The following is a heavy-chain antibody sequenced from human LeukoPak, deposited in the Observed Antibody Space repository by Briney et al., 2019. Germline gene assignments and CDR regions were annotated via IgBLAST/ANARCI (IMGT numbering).Heavy chain of an antibody. V-gene: IGHV1-69*13. J-gene: IGHJ3*02. Sequence: SVKVSCKASGGTFSSYAISCVRQAPGQGLEWMGGIIPIFGTANYAQKFQGRVTITADESTSTAYMELSSLRSEDTAVYYCARVRRHCSGGSCFDAFDIWGQGTMVTVSS. CDR3: ARVRRHCSGGSCFDAFDI. CDR2: IIPIFGTA. D-gene: IGHD2-15*01. CDR1: GGTFSSYA.